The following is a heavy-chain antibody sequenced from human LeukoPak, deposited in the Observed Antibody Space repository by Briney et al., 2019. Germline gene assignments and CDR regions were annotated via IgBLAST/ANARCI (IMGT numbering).Heavy chain of an antibody. J-gene: IGHJ4*02. V-gene: IGHV3-33*01. CDR3: ARDPQIAVSGLFYFDY. D-gene: IGHD6-19*01. CDR2: MWYDGSDK. CDR1: GFTFTNYG. Sequence: PGGSLRLSCAASGFTFTNYGIHWVRQAPGKGLEWVAVMWYDGSDKLYADSVKGRFTISRDTSKNTVYLQMNSLRAEDTAVYYCARDPQIAVSGLFYFDYWGQGTLVTVSS.